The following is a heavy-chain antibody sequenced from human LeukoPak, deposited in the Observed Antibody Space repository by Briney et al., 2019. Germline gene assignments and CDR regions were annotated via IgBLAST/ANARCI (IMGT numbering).Heavy chain of an antibody. J-gene: IGHJ4*02. D-gene: IGHD3-22*01. Sequence: SETLFLTCTVSGGSISSYYWSWIRQPPGKGLEWIGYIYYSGSTNYNPSLKSRVTISVDTSKNQFSLKLSSVTAADTAVYYCARANSGYPPDYWGQGTLVTVSS. CDR2: IYYSGST. V-gene: IGHV4-59*01. CDR3: ARANSGYPPDY. CDR1: GGSISSYY.